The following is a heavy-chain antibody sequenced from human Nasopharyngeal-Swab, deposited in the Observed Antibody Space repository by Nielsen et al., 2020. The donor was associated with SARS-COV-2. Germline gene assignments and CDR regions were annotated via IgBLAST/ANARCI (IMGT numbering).Heavy chain of an antibody. CDR3: ARVDDSSSWVLDY. Sequence: GGSLRLSCAASGFTFSSYEMNWVRQAPGKGLEWVSYISSSGSTIYYADSVKGRFTISRDNAKNSLYLQMNSLRAEDTAVYYCARVDDSSSWVLDYWGQGTLVTVSS. V-gene: IGHV3-48*03. J-gene: IGHJ4*02. CDR2: ISSSGSTI. D-gene: IGHD6-13*01. CDR1: GFTFSSYE.